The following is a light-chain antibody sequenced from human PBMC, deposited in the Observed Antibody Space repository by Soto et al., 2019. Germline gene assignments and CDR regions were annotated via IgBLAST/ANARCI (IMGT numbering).Light chain of an antibody. V-gene: IGKV3-11*01. Sequence: EIVLTQSPATPSLSPGDRATLSCRASQSVSSYLAWYQQKPGQAPRLLIYDATNRATGIPARFIGSGSGTDFTLTITSLEPEDFAVYYCQQRSNWPSTFGGGTKVEIK. CDR1: QSVSSY. CDR2: DAT. J-gene: IGKJ4*01. CDR3: QQRSNWPST.